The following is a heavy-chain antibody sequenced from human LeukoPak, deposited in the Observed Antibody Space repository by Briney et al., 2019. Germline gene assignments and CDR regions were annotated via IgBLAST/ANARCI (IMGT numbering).Heavy chain of an antibody. CDR3: AKHLGSHNFDY. Sequence: GGSLRLSCAASGFTFSSHDMHWVRQVTGKGLEWVSAIGPAGDTYYPTSVKGRFTVYRDNSKNTLYLQVNNLRAEDTAVYYCAKHLGSHNFDYWGQGTLVTVSS. V-gene: IGHV3-13*01. J-gene: IGHJ4*02. CDR1: GFTFSSHD. CDR2: IGPAGDT. D-gene: IGHD3-10*01.